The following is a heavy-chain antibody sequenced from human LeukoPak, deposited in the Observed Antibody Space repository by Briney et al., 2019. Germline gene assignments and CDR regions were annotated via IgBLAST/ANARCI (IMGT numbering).Heavy chain of an antibody. CDR3: ARNPNWGSLDY. D-gene: IGHD7-27*01. J-gene: IGHJ4*02. Sequence: GGSLRLSCAASGFTFSDYYMSWIRQAPGKGLEWVSYISSSGSTIYYADSVKGRFTISRDNSKNTLYLQMNSLRAEDTAVYYCARNPNWGSLDYWGQGTLVTVSS. V-gene: IGHV3-11*04. CDR1: GFTFSDYY. CDR2: ISSSGSTI.